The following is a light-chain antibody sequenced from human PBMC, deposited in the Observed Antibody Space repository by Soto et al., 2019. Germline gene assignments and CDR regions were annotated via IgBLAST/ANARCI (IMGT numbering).Light chain of an antibody. J-gene: IGLJ1*01. CDR2: DVS. V-gene: IGLV2-14*01. CDR3: SSYTSSSTLGV. CDR1: SSDVGGYNY. Sequence: QSVLTQPASVSGSPGQSITISCTGTSSDVGGYNYVSWYQQHPRKAPKLMIYDVSNRPSGVSNRFSGSKSGNTASLTISGLQAEDEADYYCSSYTSSSTLGVFGTGTKVTVL.